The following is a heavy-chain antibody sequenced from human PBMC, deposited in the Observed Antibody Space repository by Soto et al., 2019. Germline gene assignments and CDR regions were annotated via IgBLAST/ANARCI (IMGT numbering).Heavy chain of an antibody. D-gene: IGHD3-9*01. CDR2: VNPDESIT. CDR1: GYTFSHYG. J-gene: IGHJ6*02. Sequence: GGSLRLSCAASGYTFSHYGMHWVRQAPGKGLVWVARVNPDESITTYADSVKGRFTISRDNAKNTLFLQMHSVGVEDTAECSCSYDTVGDKDFWGQGTTVTVSS. V-gene: IGHV3-74*01. CDR3: SYDTVGDKDF.